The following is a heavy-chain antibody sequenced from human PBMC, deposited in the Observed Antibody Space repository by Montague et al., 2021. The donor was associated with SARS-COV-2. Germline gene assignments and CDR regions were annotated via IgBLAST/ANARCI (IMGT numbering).Heavy chain of an antibody. CDR3: ARDSEYSIGY. CDR1: GDSVSSNTVA. CDR2: TYYRSKWYN. D-gene: IGHD6-6*01. J-gene: IGHJ4*02. Sequence: CAISGDSVSSNTVAWNWFRRSPSRGLEWLGRTYYRSKWYNDYAVSMQSRVTINPDTSKNQFSLHVNSVTPEDTAVYYCARDSEYSIGYWGQGLLVTVSS. V-gene: IGHV6-1*01.